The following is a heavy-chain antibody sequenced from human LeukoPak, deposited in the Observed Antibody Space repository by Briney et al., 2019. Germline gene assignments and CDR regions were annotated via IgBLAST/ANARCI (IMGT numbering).Heavy chain of an antibody. J-gene: IGHJ6*03. CDR2: ISSSSSSYI. D-gene: IGHD3-9*01. CDR3: ARDQVHYDILTGYYGHYYMDV. CDR1: RFTFSTYS. Sequence: GGSLRLSCAASRFTFSTYSMNWVRQAPGKGLEWVSSISSSSSSYIYYADSVKGRFTISRDNAKNSLYLQMNSLRAEDTAVYYCARDQVHYDILTGYYGHYYMDVWGKGTTVTISS. V-gene: IGHV3-21*01.